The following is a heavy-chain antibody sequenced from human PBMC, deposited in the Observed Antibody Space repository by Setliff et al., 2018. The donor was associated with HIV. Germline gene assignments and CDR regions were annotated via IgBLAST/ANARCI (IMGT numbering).Heavy chain of an antibody. Sequence: NPSETLSLTCTVSGGSISGFYWNWIRQSAGKGLQWIGRIYDSGSTKYNPSLKSRVTMSLDTSKNQFSLNLDSMTAADTAVYYCTRDLWGDDYYYNNMDVWGKGTTVTVSS. CDR2: IYDSGST. V-gene: IGHV4-4*07. D-gene: IGHD2-21*02. CDR1: GGSISGFY. CDR3: TRDLWGDDYYYNNMDV. J-gene: IGHJ6*03.